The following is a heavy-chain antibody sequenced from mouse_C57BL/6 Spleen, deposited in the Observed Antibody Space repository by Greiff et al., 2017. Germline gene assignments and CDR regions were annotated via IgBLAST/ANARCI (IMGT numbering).Heavy chain of an antibody. Sequence: VKLMESGAELVKPGASVKLSCKASGYTFTEYTIHWVKQRSGQGLEWIGWIYPGSGSIKYTEKFKGKDTLTADKSSSTVSMELSRLTSEDTAVYFCARHEGRVLRWYFDVWGTGTTVTVAS. CDR1: GYTFTEYT. D-gene: IGHD1-1*01. V-gene: IGHV1-62-2*01. J-gene: IGHJ1*03. CDR2: IYPGSGSI. CDR3: ARHEGRVLRWYFDV.